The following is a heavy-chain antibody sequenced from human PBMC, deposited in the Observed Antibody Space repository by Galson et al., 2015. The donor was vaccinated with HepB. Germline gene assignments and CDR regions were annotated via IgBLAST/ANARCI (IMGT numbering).Heavy chain of an antibody. CDR1: GYTFTSYG. D-gene: IGHD3-22*01. V-gene: IGHV1-18*04. Sequence: SVKVSCKASGYTFTSYGISWVRQAPGQGLEWMGWISAYNGNTNYAQKLQGRVTMTTDTSTSTAYMELRSLRSDDTAVYYCARVDSSCYFVGFDYWGQGTLVTVSS. CDR3: ARVDSSCYFVGFDY. CDR2: ISAYNGNT. J-gene: IGHJ4*02.